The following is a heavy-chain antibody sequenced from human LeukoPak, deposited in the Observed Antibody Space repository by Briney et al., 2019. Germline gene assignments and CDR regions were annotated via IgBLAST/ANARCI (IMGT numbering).Heavy chain of an antibody. CDR3: ARAKNTKFSHSAAQDY. CDR1: GFTFSSYA. D-gene: IGHD6-13*01. V-gene: IGHV3-23*01. J-gene: IGHJ4*02. CDR2: ISGSGGST. Sequence: GGSLRLSCAASGFTFSSYAMSWVRQAPGKGLEWVSAISGSGGSTYYADSVKGRFTISRDNSKNTLYLQMNSLRAEDTAVYYCARAKNTKFSHSAAQDYWGQGTLVTVSS.